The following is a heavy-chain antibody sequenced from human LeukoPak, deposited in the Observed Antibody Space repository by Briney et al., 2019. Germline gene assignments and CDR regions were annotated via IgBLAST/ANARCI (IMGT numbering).Heavy chain of an antibody. CDR1: GFTFSSYS. J-gene: IGHJ3*02. Sequence: GGSLRLSCAASGFTFSSYSMNWVRQAPGEGLEWVSSISSSSSYIYYADSVKGRFTISRDNAKNSLYLQVNSLRAEDTAVYYCASLLGSSCWYVFAAFDIWGQGTMVTVSS. CDR3: ASLLGSSCWYVFAAFDI. V-gene: IGHV3-21*01. CDR2: ISSSSSYI. D-gene: IGHD6-13*01.